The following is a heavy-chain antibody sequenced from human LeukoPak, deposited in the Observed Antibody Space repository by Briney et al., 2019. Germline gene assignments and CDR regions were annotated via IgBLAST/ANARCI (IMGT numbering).Heavy chain of an antibody. CDR3: ARARGYCAASGSRYAFDY. Sequence: WGSLRLSCAASGFTFSSYEMNWVRQAPGKGLEWVSTISNSGRNTFYTDSVKGPFTISRDNLKKTLYLQMNGLRAGDTAVYSCARARGYCAASGSRYAFDYWGQGTLVTVSS. V-gene: IGHV3-23*01. CDR1: GFTFSSYE. J-gene: IGHJ4*02. CDR2: ISNSGRNT. D-gene: IGHD2-8*02.